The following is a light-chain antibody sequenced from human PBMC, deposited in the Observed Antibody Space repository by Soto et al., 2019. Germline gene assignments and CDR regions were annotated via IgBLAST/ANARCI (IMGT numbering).Light chain of an antibody. V-gene: IGLV2-11*01. J-gene: IGLJ1*01. Sequence: VLTQPRSVSGSPGQSVSISCTGTSSDVGAYNYVSCYQQHPGKAPKLMTYDVSKRPSGVPDRFSGSTSRNTASLTISGLQPDDEADYFCASYRSANTLVVFGTGTKVTVL. CDR2: DVS. CDR1: SSDVGAYNY. CDR3: ASYRSANTLVV.